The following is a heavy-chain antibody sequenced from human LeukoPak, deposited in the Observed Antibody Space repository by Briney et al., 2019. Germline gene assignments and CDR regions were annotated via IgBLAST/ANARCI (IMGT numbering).Heavy chain of an antibody. CDR1: GFTFSSYS. V-gene: IGHV3-23*01. CDR2: ISGSGGST. Sequence: GGSLRLSCAASGFTFSSYSMNWVRQAPGKGLEWVSAISGSGGSTYYADSVKGRFTISRDSSKNTLYLQMNSLRAEDTAVYYCAKLQTGRHITGTAFRYWGQGTLVTVSS. J-gene: IGHJ4*02. D-gene: IGHD1-20*01. CDR3: AKLQTGRHITGTAFRY.